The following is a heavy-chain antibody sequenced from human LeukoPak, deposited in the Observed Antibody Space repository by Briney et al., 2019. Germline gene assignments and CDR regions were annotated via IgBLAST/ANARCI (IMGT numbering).Heavy chain of an antibody. Sequence: ASVKVSCKASGYTFTSYYMHWVRQAPGQGLEWMGIINPSGGSTSYAQKFQGRVTMTRDTSFSTAHMELSSLISDDTALYYCARDYSGSFYYDYWGQGTLVTVSS. V-gene: IGHV1-46*01. CDR2: INPSGGST. CDR1: GYTFTSYY. CDR3: ARDYSGSFYYDY. D-gene: IGHD1-26*01. J-gene: IGHJ4*02.